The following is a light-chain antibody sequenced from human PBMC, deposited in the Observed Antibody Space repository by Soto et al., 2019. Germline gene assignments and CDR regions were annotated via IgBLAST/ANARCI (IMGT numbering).Light chain of an antibody. Sequence: DIQMTQSPSSLSASVGDRVTITCQASQDISNYLNWYQQKPGKAPKLLIYDASNLETGVPSRFSGSGSGTDFTFTINSLQPEDIATYYCQQYHNVPYTFGQGTKLEIK. J-gene: IGKJ2*01. V-gene: IGKV1-33*01. CDR3: QQYHNVPYT. CDR1: QDISNY. CDR2: DAS.